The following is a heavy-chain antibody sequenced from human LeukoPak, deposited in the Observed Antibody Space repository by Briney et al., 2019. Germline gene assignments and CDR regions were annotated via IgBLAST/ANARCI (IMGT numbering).Heavy chain of an antibody. CDR2: INHSGST. CDR3: ARKARVLLWFGELSRHSNSFDY. Sequence: SETLSLTCAVYGGSFSGYYWSWIRQPPGKGLEWIGEINHSGSTNYNPSLKSRVTISVDTSKNQFSLKLSSVTAADTAVYYCARKARVLLWFGELSRHSNSFDYWGQGTLVTVSS. CDR1: GGSFSGYY. D-gene: IGHD3-10*01. J-gene: IGHJ4*02. V-gene: IGHV4-34*01.